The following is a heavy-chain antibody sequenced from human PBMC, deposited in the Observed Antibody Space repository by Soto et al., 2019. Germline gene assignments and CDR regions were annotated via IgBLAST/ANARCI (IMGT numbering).Heavy chain of an antibody. CDR2: ISATDGGT. CDR3: ATQGQYNWFLDY. V-gene: IGHV3-23*01. D-gene: IGHD1-1*01. CDR1: GFTFSTYG. J-gene: IGHJ4*02. Sequence: EVQLLESGGGLVQPGGSLRLSCAASGFTFSTYGMSWVRQAPGRGLEWVSAISATDGGTYYIDSVKGRFTISRDSSKNTLYLFMHSLRVEDTAVYYCATQGQYNWFLDYWGQGTLVTVSS.